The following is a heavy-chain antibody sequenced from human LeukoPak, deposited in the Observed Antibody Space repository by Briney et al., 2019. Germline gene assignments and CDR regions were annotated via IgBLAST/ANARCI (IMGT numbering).Heavy chain of an antibody. J-gene: IGHJ4*02. CDR1: GGSFSGYY. Sequence: KSSETLSLTCAVYGGSFSGYYWSWIRQPPGKGLEWIGEINHSGSTNYNPSLKSRVTISVDTSKNQFSLKLSSVTAADTAVYYCAGPTENGSGSYYSWGQGTLVTVSS. CDR3: AGPTENGSGSYYS. D-gene: IGHD3-10*01. V-gene: IGHV4-34*01. CDR2: INHSGST.